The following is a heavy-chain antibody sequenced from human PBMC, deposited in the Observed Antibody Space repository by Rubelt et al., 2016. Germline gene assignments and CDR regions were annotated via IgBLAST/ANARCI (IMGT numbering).Heavy chain of an antibody. V-gene: IGHV1-46*01. D-gene: IGHD3-3*01. CDR1: GYTFTSYY. CDR2: INPSGGST. CDR3: ARSPRYDFEDNWFDP. Sequence: QVQLVQSGAEVKKPGASVKVSCKASGYTFTSYYMHWVRQAPGQGLARMGIINPSGGSTSHAQRCQGRVTMTRDTFTSTVYMELSSLGSEDTAVYYCARSPRYDFEDNWFDPWGQGTLATVSS. J-gene: IGHJ5*02.